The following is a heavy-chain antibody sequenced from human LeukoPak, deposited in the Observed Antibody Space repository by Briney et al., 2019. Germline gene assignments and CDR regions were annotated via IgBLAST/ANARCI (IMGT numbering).Heavy chain of an antibody. CDR1: GGTFSSYG. J-gene: IGHJ4*02. Sequence: ASVKVSCKASGGTFSSYGISWVRQAPGQGLEWMGWISAYNGNTNYAQKLQGRVTMTTDTSTSTAYMELRSLRSDDTAVYYCARDDSSGWYVHWGQGTLVTVSS. D-gene: IGHD6-19*01. CDR2: ISAYNGNT. CDR3: ARDDSSGWYVH. V-gene: IGHV1-18*01.